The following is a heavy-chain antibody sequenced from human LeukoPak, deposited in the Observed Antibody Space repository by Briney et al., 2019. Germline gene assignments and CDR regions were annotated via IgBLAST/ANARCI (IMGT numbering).Heavy chain of an antibody. CDR3: ARSGIAVAGTGYYGMDV. D-gene: IGHD6-19*01. J-gene: IGHJ6*02. CDR2: ISAYNGNT. CDR1: GYTFTSYG. V-gene: IGHV1-18*01. Sequence: ASVKVSCKASGYTFTSYGISWVRQAPGQGLEWMGWISAYNGNTNYAQKLQGRVTMTTDTSTSTAYMELRSLRSDDTAVYYCARSGIAVAGTGYYGMDVWGRGTTVTVSS.